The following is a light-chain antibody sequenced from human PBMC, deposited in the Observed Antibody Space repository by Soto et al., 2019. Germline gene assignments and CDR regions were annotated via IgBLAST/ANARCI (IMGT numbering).Light chain of an antibody. J-gene: IGKJ1*01. CDR1: QSVSSSY. V-gene: IGKV3-20*01. CDR3: QQYGSSGT. Sequence: DIVMTQSPLSLPVTPGEPASLSCRASQSVSSSYLAWYQQKPGQAPRLLIYGASNRATGIPDRFSGSGSGTDFTLTISRLEPEDFAVYYCQQYGSSGTFGQGTKVDIK. CDR2: GAS.